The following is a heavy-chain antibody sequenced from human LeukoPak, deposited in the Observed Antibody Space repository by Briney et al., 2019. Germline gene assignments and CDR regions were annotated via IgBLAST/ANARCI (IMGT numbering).Heavy chain of an antibody. J-gene: IGHJ3*02. V-gene: IGHV3-7*04. D-gene: IGHD2-2*01. CDR3: ARDNNAAFDI. CDR1: GFTFSIYW. Sequence: PGGSLRLSCTASGFTFSIYWMSWVRQAPGKGLDWVANIKPDGSEQYCVDSVRGRFTVSRDNAKNSLYLQMNSLSAEDTAVYYCARDNNAAFDIWGLGTMVTVSS. CDR2: IKPDGSEQ.